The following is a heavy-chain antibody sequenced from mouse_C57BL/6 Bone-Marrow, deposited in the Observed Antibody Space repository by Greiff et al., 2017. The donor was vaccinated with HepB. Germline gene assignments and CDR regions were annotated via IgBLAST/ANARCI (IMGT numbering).Heavy chain of an antibody. CDR3: ARNYVRGDYAMDY. D-gene: IGHD2-14*01. V-gene: IGHV1-82*01. CDR1: GYAFSSSW. J-gene: IGHJ4*01. CDR2: IYPGDGDT. Sequence: QVQLQQSGPELVKPGASVKISCKASGYAFSSSWMNWVKQRPGKGLEWIGRIYPGDGDTNYNGKFKGKATLTADKSSSTAYMQLSSLTSEDSAVYFCARNYVRGDYAMDYWGQETSVTVSS.